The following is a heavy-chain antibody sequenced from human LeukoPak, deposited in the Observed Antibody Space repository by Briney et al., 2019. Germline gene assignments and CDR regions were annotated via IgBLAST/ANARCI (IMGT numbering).Heavy chain of an antibody. CDR1: GYTFTGCG. J-gene: IGHJ4*02. D-gene: IGHD3-22*01. Sequence: ASVKVSRKASGYTFTGCGISWVRQAPGQGLEWMGWISAYNGNTNYAQKLQGRVTMTTDTSTSTAYMELRSLRSDDTAVYYCARVHYYDSSGYYYWGQGTLVTVSS. CDR2: ISAYNGNT. V-gene: IGHV1-18*01. CDR3: ARVHYYDSSGYYY.